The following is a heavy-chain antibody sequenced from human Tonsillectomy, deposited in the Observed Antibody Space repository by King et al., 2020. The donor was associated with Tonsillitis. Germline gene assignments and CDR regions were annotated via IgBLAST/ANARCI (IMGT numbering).Heavy chain of an antibody. CDR2: ISYDGSNK. CDR1: GFTFSSYA. CDR3: ARDSGGSGSYYSFDY. Sequence: QLVQSGGGVVQPRRSLRLSCAASGFTFSSYAMHWVRQAPGKGLEWVAVISYDGSNKYYADSVKGRFTISRDNSKNTLYLQMNSLRAEDTAVYYCARDSGGSGSYYSFDYWGQGTLVTVSS. D-gene: IGHD3-10*01. V-gene: IGHV3-30*04. J-gene: IGHJ4*02.